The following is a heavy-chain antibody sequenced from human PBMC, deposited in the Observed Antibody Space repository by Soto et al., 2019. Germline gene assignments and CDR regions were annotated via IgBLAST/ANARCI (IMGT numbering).Heavy chain of an antibody. CDR2: IKPDGSEQ. CDR1: EFTFDKYY. V-gene: IGHV3-7*01. J-gene: IGHJ6*02. CDR3: ARGNWNYYYGFDV. D-gene: IGHD1-20*01. Sequence: GGSLRLSCAASEFTFDKYYMTWVRQAPGKGPEWVANIKPDGSEQYYVDSVKGRFTISRDNANNSLYRQMNSLRAEDTAVYFCARGNWNYYYGFDVWGQGTTVTVSS.